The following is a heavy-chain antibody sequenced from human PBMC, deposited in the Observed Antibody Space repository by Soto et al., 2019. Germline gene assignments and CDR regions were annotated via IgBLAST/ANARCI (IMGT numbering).Heavy chain of an antibody. CDR1: GFIFSSYW. Sequence: EVQLVESGGGLVQPGGSLRLSCEVSGFIFSSYWMHWVRQVPGKGLVWVSRTNEDGSITNYADSVRGRFTISRDNAKNTVYRERNGRRVEDTAVYYCTREVGGRGGYWGQGTLVTVSS. CDR2: TNEDGSIT. J-gene: IGHJ4*02. V-gene: IGHV3-74*01. D-gene: IGHD3-16*01. CDR3: TREVGGRGGY.